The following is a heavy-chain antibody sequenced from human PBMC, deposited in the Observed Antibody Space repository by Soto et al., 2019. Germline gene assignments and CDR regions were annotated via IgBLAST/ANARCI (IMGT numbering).Heavy chain of an antibody. V-gene: IGHV1-24*01. D-gene: IGHD3-22*01. CDR2: FDPEDGET. CDR1: GYTLTELS. Sequence: ASVKVSCKVSGYTLTELSMHWVRQAPGKGLEWMGGFDPEDGETIYAQKFQGRVTMTEDTSTDTAYMELSSLRSEDTAVYYCATSYYDSSGYYSFGYDYWGQGNLVTVSS. CDR3: ATSYYDSSGYYSFGYDY. J-gene: IGHJ4*02.